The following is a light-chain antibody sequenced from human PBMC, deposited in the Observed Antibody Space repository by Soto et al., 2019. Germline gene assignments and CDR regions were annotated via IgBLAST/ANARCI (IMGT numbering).Light chain of an antibody. J-gene: IGLJ2*01. CDR2: LNSDGSH. CDR1: SGHSSYA. V-gene: IGLV4-69*01. CDR3: QTWGTGIRV. Sequence: QLVLTQSPSASASLGASVKLTCTLSSGHSSYAIAWHQQQPEKGPRYLMKLNSDGSHTKGDGIPDRFSGSSSGAERYLIISSLQSEDAADYYCQTWGTGIRVFGGGTKLTVL.